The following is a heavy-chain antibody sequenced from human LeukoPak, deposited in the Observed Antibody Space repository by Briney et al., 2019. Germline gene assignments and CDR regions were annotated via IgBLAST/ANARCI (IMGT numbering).Heavy chain of an antibody. V-gene: IGHV1-8*01. J-gene: IGHJ5*02. CDR3: ARGHSRAAAGTLNWFDP. CDR2: MNPNSGNT. Sequence: ASVKVSCKASGCTFTSYDINWVRQATGQGLEWMGWMNPNSGNTGYAQKFQGRVTMTRNTSISTAYMELSSLRSEDTAVYYCARGHSRAAAGTLNWFDPWGQGTLVTVSS. CDR1: GCTFTSYD. D-gene: IGHD6-13*01.